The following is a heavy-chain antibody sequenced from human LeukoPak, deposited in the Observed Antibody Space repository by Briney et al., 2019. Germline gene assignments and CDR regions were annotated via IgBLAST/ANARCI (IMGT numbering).Heavy chain of an antibody. J-gene: IGHJ4*02. CDR1: GFTFSSYA. D-gene: IGHD2-2*01. Sequence: GGSLRLSRAASGFTFSSYAMHWVRQAPGKGLEWVAVISYDGSNKYYADSVKGRFTISRDNSKNTLYLQMNSLRAEDTAVYYCARGTSAPAAIKPDYWGQGTLVTVSS. CDR2: ISYDGSNK. CDR3: ARGTSAPAAIKPDY. V-gene: IGHV3-30*04.